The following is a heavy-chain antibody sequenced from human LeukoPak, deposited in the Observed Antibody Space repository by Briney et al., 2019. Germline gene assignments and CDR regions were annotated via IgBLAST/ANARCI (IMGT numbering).Heavy chain of an antibody. J-gene: IGHJ5*02. D-gene: IGHD6-19*01. CDR3: ARLSGSSGWYHWFDP. V-gene: IGHV1-18*01. Sequence: GASVKVSCKASGYTFTSYGISWVRQAPGQGLEWMGWISGYNSKPFYAQKFQGRVTMTRNTSISTAYMELSSLRSEDTAVYYCARLSGSSGWYHWFDPWGQGTLVTVSS. CDR1: GYTFTSYG. CDR2: ISGYNSKP.